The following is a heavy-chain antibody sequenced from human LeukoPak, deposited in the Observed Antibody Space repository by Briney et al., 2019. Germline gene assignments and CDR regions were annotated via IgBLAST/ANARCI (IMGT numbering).Heavy chain of an antibody. CDR2: VSSGSSTT. J-gene: IGHJ4*02. CDR1: GFTFSSYT. V-gene: IGHV3-48*01. Sequence: HSGGSLRLSCAASGFTFSSYTMIWVRQASRKGLEWVSSVSSGSSTTYYADSVKGRFTISRDNAKNSLYLQMNSLRAEDTAVYFCARARASTSNLGYFDYWGQGTLVTVSS. CDR3: ARARASTSNLGYFDY. D-gene: IGHD1-26*01.